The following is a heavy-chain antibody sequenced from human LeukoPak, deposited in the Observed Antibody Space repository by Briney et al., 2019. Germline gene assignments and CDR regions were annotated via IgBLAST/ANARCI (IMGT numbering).Heavy chain of an antibody. D-gene: IGHD3-10*01. V-gene: IGHV1-46*01. CDR1: GYTFTRYY. J-gene: IGHJ4*02. CDR3: ARGVRIGGSGSNEAPFFDY. CDR2: INSSGGRA. Sequence: ASVKVSCKASGYTFTRYYMHGVRQAPGQGLEWMGIINSSGGRASMAETSQRSVTMIRDTSTSTVYMELSSLRCEDTAVYYCARGVRIGGSGSNEAPFFDYCGEGTLVTVYS.